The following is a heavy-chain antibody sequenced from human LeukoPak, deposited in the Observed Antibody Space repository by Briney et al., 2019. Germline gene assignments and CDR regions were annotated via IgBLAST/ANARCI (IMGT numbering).Heavy chain of an antibody. Sequence: SETLSLTCTVSGGSITSTTYYWGWIRQPPGKGLGWIGSIYYSRKTTYNPPLKSRVTISVDTSKNQFSLKLSSVTTADTAVYYCARHGEAYYGVLTGYRFDYWGQGILVTVSS. V-gene: IGHV4-39*01. CDR1: GGSITSTTYY. D-gene: IGHD3-9*01. J-gene: IGHJ4*02. CDR2: IYYSRKT. CDR3: ARHGEAYYGVLTGYRFDY.